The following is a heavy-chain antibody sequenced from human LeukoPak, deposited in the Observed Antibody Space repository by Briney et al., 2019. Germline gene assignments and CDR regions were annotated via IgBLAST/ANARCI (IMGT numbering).Heavy chain of an antibody. J-gene: IGHJ4*02. CDR3: ARETSSWYPMDY. D-gene: IGHD6-13*01. CDR2: ISDSGNT. CDR1: GFTFSIHG. Sequence: PGGTLRLSCAASGFTFSIHGMSWVRQAPGKGLEWVSAISDSGNTYHADSVKGRFTISRDNAKNSLYLQINSLRAEDTAVYYCARETSSWYPMDYWGQGTLVTVSS. V-gene: IGHV3-23*01.